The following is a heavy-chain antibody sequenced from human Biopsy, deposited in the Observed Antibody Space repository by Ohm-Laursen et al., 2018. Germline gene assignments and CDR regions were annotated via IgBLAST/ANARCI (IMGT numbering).Heavy chain of an antibody. CDR1: GYSFTSYY. CDR2: INPSGSTT. D-gene: IGHD6-19*01. V-gene: IGHV1-46*01. CDR3: ARNTGWYGDLYYFDC. Sequence: ASVKVSCKASGYSFTSYYMHWVRQAPGQGLEWMGMINPSGSTTSYPQIFQGRATMTRDTSKSTVYMELSSLRSADTAVYFCARNTGWYGDLYYFDCWGQGTRVTVSS. J-gene: IGHJ4*02.